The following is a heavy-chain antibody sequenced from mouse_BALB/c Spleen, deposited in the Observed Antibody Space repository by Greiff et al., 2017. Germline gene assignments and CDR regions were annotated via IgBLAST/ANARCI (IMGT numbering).Heavy chain of an antibody. D-gene: IGHD2-4*01. V-gene: IGHV1-69*02. CDR3: SRHDDSYYAMDY. CDR1: GYTFTSYW. CDR2: IYPSDSYT. J-gene: IGHJ4*01. Sequence: QVQLQQSGAELVRPGASVKLSCKASGYTFTSYWINWVKQRPGQGLEWIGNIYPSDSYTNYNQKFKDKATLTVDKSSSTAYMQLSSPTTEDSAVYYCSRHDDSYYAMDYWGQGTSVTVSA.